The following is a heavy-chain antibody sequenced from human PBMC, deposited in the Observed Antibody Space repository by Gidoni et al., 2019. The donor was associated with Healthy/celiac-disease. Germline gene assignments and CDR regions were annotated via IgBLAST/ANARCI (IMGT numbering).Heavy chain of an antibody. CDR1: GGSISRYY. CDR3: ARDGVVVVAASPPPYYYYGMDV. J-gene: IGHJ6*02. D-gene: IGHD2-15*01. Sequence: QVQLQESGPGLVKPSETLSLTCTVSGGSISRYYRSWIRQPAGKGLEWIGRIYTSGSTNYNPSLKSRVTMSVDTSKNQFSLKLSSVTAADTAVYYCARDGVVVVAASPPPYYYYGMDVWGQGTTVTVSS. CDR2: IYTSGST. V-gene: IGHV4-4*07.